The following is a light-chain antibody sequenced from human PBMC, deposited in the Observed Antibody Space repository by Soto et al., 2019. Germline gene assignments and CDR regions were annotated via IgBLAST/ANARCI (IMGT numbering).Light chain of an antibody. CDR2: DAY. V-gene: IGKV3-11*01. CDR3: EQRHMWPIT. J-gene: IGKJ5*01. CDR1: QSFRGL. Sequence: EVVLTQSPVTLSLSPGERATLSCRASQSFRGLLAWYQQKPGQAPSLLIYDAYNMATGIPTRFSGSGSGTDFTLTISSLEPEDSAVYYCEQRHMWPITVGQGTRLEIK.